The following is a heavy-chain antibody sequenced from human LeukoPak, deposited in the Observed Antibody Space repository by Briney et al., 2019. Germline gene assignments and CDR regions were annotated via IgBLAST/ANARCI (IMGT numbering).Heavy chain of an antibody. V-gene: IGHV1-69*13. Sequence: SVKVSCKASGGTFNSYAISWVRQAPGQGLEWMGGIIPIFGTANYAQKFQGRVTITADESTSTAYMELSSLRSEDTAVYYCARDDSSGYYGHPYAFDIWGQGTMVTVSS. CDR1: GGTFNSYA. CDR3: ARDDSSGYYGHPYAFDI. D-gene: IGHD3-22*01. J-gene: IGHJ3*02. CDR2: IIPIFGTA.